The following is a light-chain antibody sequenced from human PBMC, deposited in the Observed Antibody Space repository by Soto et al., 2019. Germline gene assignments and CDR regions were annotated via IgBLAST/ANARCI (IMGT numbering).Light chain of an antibody. CDR2: AAS. CDR1: QSVSSN. J-gene: IGKJ1*01. V-gene: IGKV3-15*01. Sequence: ELVMMQSQATLSVSPGERSTLSCRASQSVSSNLAWYQQKPGQAPRLLIYAASTRATGIPARFSGSGSGTEFTLTFSSLQSEDFAVYYCHQYNNWPVFGQGTKVDIK. CDR3: HQYNNWPV.